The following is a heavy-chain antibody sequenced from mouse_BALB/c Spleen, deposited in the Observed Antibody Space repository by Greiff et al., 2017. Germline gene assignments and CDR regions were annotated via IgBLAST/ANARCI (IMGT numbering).Heavy chain of an antibody. CDR2: IWSGGST. J-gene: IGHJ3*01. V-gene: IGHV2-4-1*01. CDR1: GFSLTSYG. CDR3: ARKDRYGGWFAY. Sequence: VQVVESGPGLVQPSQSLSITCTVSGFSLTSYGVHWVRQSPGKGLEWLGVIWSGGSTDYNAAFISRLSISKDNSKSQVFFKMNSLQADDTAIYYCARKDRYGGWFAYWGQGTLVTVSA. D-gene: IGHD2-14*01.